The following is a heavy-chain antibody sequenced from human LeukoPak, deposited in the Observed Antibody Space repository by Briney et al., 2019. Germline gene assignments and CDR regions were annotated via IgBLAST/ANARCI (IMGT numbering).Heavy chain of an antibody. CDR1: GGSFSGYY. CDR2: INHSGST. CDR3: ASRKLGNDY. Sequence: KSSETLSLTCAVYGGSFSGYYWSWIRQPPGKGLEWIGEINHSGSTNYNPSLKSRVTISADTSRDQFSLKLSSVTAADTAVYYCASRKLGNDYWGQGILVTVTS. V-gene: IGHV4-34*01. D-gene: IGHD7-27*01. J-gene: IGHJ4*02.